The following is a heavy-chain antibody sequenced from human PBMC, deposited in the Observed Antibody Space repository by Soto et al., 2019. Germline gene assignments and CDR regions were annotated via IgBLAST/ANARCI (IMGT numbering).Heavy chain of an antibody. J-gene: IGHJ3*01. CDR1: GFTLSGYW. CDR2: INQDGGEK. V-gene: IGHV3-7*03. CDR3: ARGLPTWRNDAFDV. D-gene: IGHD1-26*01. Sequence: EVQLVESGGNLVQPGGSLRLSCGASGFTLSGYWMTWVRQAPGTGLEWVANINQDGGEKYYVESVKGRFSISRDNVKNSFYLQMDSLRAEDTAVYYCARGLPTWRNDAFDVWGQGTMVTVFS.